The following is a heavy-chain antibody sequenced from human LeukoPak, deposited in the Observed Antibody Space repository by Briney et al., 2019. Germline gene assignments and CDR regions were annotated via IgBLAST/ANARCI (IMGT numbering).Heavy chain of an antibody. V-gene: IGHV4-34*01. CDR2: INHSGST. D-gene: IGHD1-26*01. Sequence: SQTLSLTCAVYGGSSTGYYSRWIRPPPGKRLEWIGEINHSGSTNYNPSLKSRVTISVDTSKNQFSLKLSSVTAADTAVYYCARRAFLAADYWGQGTLVTVSS. J-gene: IGHJ4*02. CDR1: GGSSTGYY. CDR3: ARRAFLAADY.